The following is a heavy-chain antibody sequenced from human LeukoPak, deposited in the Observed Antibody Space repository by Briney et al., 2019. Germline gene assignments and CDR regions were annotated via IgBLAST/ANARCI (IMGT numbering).Heavy chain of an antibody. D-gene: IGHD4-11*01. Sequence: GGSLILSCTASGFTFGDYAMTWVRQAPGKGLEWVGSIRSKAYGGTAEYAASVKGRFTISRDDSTSIAYLQMNSLTTEDTAVYYCTRSLFSKNWFDPWGQGTLVTVSS. V-gene: IGHV3-49*04. J-gene: IGHJ5*02. CDR3: TRSLFSKNWFDP. CDR2: IRSKAYGGTA. CDR1: GFTFGDYA.